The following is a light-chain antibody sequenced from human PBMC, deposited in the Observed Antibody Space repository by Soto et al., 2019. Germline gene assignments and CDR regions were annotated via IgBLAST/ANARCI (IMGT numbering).Light chain of an antibody. CDR3: QQYGSSPL. Sequence: GFPQSPGTRSLCVGERATLSCRASQSVTSDYFAWYQHKPGQAPRLLIYGASTRAAGIPDRFSGSGSGTDFTLTNSRLEPEHFAVYFGQQYGSSPLFGPGTKVDIK. CDR1: QSVTSDY. CDR2: GAS. J-gene: IGKJ3*01. V-gene: IGKV3-20*01.